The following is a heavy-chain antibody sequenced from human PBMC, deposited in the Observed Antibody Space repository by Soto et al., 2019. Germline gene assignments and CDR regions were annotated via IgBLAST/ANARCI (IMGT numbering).Heavy chain of an antibody. D-gene: IGHD2-21*02. Sequence: SETLSLTCAVSGYSIRNGYYWGWIRQPPGKGLEWIGTIYHSGSTYYNPSLKSRVTISVDASENHFSLKLSSVTAADTAVYYCARVGPYCGGDCYSPPPWGQGTLVTVSS. J-gene: IGHJ5*02. V-gene: IGHV4-38-2*01. CDR1: GYSIRNGYY. CDR3: ARVGPYCGGDCYSPPP. CDR2: IYHSGST.